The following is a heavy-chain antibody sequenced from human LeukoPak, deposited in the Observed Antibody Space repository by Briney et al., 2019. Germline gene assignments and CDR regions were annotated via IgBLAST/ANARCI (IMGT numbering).Heavy chain of an antibody. Sequence: ASVKVSCKASGYTFTSYYMHWVRQAPGQGLEWMGIINPSGGSTSYAQEFQGRVTMTRDTSTSTVYMELSSLRSEDTAVYYCARETHDYSNYGLDYYYYYYMDVWGKGTTVTVSS. J-gene: IGHJ6*03. CDR3: ARETHDYSNYGLDYYYYYYMDV. V-gene: IGHV1-46*01. CDR1: GYTFTSYY. D-gene: IGHD4-11*01. CDR2: INPSGGST.